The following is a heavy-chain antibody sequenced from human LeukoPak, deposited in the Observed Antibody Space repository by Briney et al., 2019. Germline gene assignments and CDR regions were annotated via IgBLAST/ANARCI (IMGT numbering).Heavy chain of an antibody. CDR1: GYTFTSHD. D-gene: IGHD2-2*01. J-gene: IGHJ1*01. Sequence: ASVKVSCKASGYTFTSHDINWVRQATGQGLEWMGGIIPIFGTANYAQKFQGRVTITTDESTSTAYMELGSLRSEDTAVYYCARPSKYAEYFQHWGQGTLVTVSS. CDR2: IIPIFGTA. V-gene: IGHV1-69*05. CDR3: ARPSKYAEYFQH.